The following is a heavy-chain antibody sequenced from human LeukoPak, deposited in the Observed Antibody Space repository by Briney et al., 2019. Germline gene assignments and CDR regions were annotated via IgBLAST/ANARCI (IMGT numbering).Heavy chain of an antibody. D-gene: IGHD6-6*01. CDR3: ARAVFPYSSSPLTYYFDY. Sequence: NPSETLSLTCTVSGGSISSSSYYWGWIRQPPGKGLEWIGSIYYSGSTYYNPSLKSRVTISVDTSKNQFSLKLSSVTAADTAVYYCARAVFPYSSSPLTYYFDYWGQGTLVTVSS. V-gene: IGHV4-39*07. J-gene: IGHJ4*02. CDR2: IYYSGST. CDR1: GGSISSSSYY.